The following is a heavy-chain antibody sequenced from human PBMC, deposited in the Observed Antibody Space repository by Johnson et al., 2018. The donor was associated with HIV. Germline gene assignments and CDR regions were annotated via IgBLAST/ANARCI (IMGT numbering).Heavy chain of an antibody. CDR1: GLTVSGNY. J-gene: IGHJ3*02. CDR2: IYSDGGT. V-gene: IGHV3-66*01. CDR3: ASPKTPTRVVRGAFDI. D-gene: IGHD3-10*01. Sequence: VQLVESGGGLVQPGGSLRLSCAASGLTVSGNYMNWVRQAPGTGLEWVSVIYSDGGTYYADSVQGRFTLSRDNSQNTLYLQMNSLRAEDTAVYYCASPKTPTRVVRGAFDIWGQGTMVTVSS.